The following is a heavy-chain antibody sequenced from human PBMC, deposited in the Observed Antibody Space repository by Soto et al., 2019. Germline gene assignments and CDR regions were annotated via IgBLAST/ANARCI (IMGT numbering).Heavy chain of an antibody. J-gene: IGHJ4*02. CDR2: ITHSGSP. CDR3: ARRYSPRSSSGNTHFDH. D-gene: IGHD6-19*01. V-gene: IGHV4-39*01. Sequence: PSVTLSLTCNVSTGSIFSPSYYWAWIRQPPGKGLAWIGTITHSGSPYHYPSLKSRVTISADSSKNQFSLTLTFGIAADPALYFFARRYSPRSSSGNTHFDHWGQVTLVTVSS. CDR1: TGSIFSPSYY.